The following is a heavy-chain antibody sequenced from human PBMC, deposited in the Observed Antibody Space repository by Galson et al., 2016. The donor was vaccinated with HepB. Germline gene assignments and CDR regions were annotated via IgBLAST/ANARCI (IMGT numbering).Heavy chain of an antibody. CDR3: ACNRRGVFLLDC. Sequence: SLRLSCAASGFAFSNYSMNWVRQAPGKGLEWVSYLPSENNIKHYADSVRGRFTISRDNAKNSLYLQMNSLRVEDTAVYYCACNRRGVFLLDCWGQGTLVTVSS. CDR2: LPSENNIK. D-gene: IGHD3-10*01. CDR1: GFAFSNYS. J-gene: IGHJ4*02. V-gene: IGHV3-48*01.